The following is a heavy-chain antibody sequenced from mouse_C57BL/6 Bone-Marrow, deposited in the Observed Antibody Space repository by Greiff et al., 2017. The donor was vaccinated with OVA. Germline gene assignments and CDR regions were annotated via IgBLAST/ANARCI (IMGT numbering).Heavy chain of an antibody. D-gene: IGHD1-1*01. V-gene: IGHV1-64*01. CDR2: IHPNSGST. CDR1: GYTFTSYW. Sequence: VQLQQSGAELVKPGASVKLSCKASGYTFTSYWMHWVKQRPGQGLEWIGMIHPNSGSTNYNEKFKSKATLTVDKSSSTAYMQLSSLTSEDSAVYYCGGTYYGSSYGAYWGQGTLVTVSA. J-gene: IGHJ3*01. CDR3: GGTYYGSSYGAY.